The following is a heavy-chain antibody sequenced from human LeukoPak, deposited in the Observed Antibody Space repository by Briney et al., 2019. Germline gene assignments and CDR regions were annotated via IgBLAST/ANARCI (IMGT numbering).Heavy chain of an antibody. CDR2: ISSSSTYI. Sequence: GGSLRPSCAASGFTFSSCSMNWVRQAPGKGLEWVSSISSSSTYIYYADSLKGRFTISRDNAKNSLYLQMDSLRVEDTAVYYCAKGNFGDYGADYWGQGTLVTVSS. CDR1: GFTFSSCS. V-gene: IGHV3-21*01. J-gene: IGHJ4*02. D-gene: IGHD4-17*01. CDR3: AKGNFGDYGADY.